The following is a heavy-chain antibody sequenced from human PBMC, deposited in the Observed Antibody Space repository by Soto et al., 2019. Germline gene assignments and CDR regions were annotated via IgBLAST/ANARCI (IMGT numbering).Heavy chain of an antibody. D-gene: IGHD6-19*01. CDR1: GYTFTSYY. Sequence: ASVKVSCKASGYTFTSYYMHWVRQAPGQGLEWMGIINPSGGSTSYAQKFQGRVTMTRDTSTSTVYMELSSLRSEDTAVYYCARDDSSDIYYYGMDVWGQGTTVTVSS. J-gene: IGHJ6*02. V-gene: IGHV1-46*01. CDR2: INPSGGST. CDR3: ARDDSSDIYYYGMDV.